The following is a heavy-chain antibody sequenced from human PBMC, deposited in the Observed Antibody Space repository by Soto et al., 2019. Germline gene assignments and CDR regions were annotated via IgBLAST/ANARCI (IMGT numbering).Heavy chain of an antibody. Sequence: QVQLVESGGGVVQPGRSVRLSCAASGFSFSNFAMHWVRQAPGKVLEWVAVISHDGSNKYHADSVKGRFTISRDNSKNTVFLQMNSLRPEDGAVYYCVTPNNSGWYTPYYYSFGMDVWGQGTTLTVSS. CDR3: VTPNNSGWYTPYYYSFGMDV. CDR1: GFSFSNFA. CDR2: ISHDGSNK. V-gene: IGHV3-30*03. J-gene: IGHJ6*02. D-gene: IGHD6-19*01.